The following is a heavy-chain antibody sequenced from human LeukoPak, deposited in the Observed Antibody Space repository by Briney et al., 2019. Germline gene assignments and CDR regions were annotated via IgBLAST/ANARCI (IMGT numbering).Heavy chain of an antibody. CDR2: ISFGGSKT. Sequence: PGGSLRLSCAGSGFTFSGYGLPWVRQAPGKGLEWVAVISFGGSKTQYADSVKGRFTISRDTFRSTLSLQMHSLRPEDTAVYYCAKDHVDSSSWSQYFDLWGRGTPVTVSS. J-gene: IGHJ2*01. CDR3: AKDHVDSSSWSQYFDL. V-gene: IGHV3-30*18. CDR1: GFTFSGYG. D-gene: IGHD6-13*01.